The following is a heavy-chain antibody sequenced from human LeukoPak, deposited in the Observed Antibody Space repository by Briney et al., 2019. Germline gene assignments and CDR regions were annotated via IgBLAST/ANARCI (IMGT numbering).Heavy chain of an antibody. CDR1: GFTFSKVW. D-gene: IGHD3-22*01. CDR2: IKSKTDGGTI. J-gene: IGHJ1*01. CDR3: TTDLSELDDSGYYAKYFHH. V-gene: IGHV3-15*01. Sequence: GGSLTLSCAASGFTFSKVWMSWVRQAPGKGLEWVGRIKSKTDGGTIDYAAPVKGRFTISRDDSKDTLFLQMNSVKTEDTAVYYCTTDLSELDDSGYYAKYFHHWGQGTLVSVSS.